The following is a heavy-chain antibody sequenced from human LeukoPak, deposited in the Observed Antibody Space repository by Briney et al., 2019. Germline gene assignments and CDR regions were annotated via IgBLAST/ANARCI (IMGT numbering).Heavy chain of an antibody. Sequence: GGSLRLSCAASVFTFSSYSMNWVRQAPGKGLEWVSSISSSSSYIYYADSVKGRFTISRDNAKNSLYLQMNSLRAEDTAVYYCARGGVGYSYGFDYWGQGTLVTVSS. J-gene: IGHJ4*02. D-gene: IGHD5-18*01. CDR2: ISSSSSYI. CDR1: VFTFSSYS. V-gene: IGHV3-21*01. CDR3: ARGGVGYSYGFDY.